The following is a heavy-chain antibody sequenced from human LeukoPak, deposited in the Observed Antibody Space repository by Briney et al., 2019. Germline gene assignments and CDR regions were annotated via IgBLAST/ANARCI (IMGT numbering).Heavy chain of an antibody. D-gene: IGHD3-10*01. CDR2: ISAYNGNT. Sequence: SVKVSCKASGYTFTSYGISWVRQAPGQGLEWMGWISAYNGNTNYAQKLQGRVTMTTDTSTSTAYMELRSLRSDDTAVYYCARETWNYYGSGSVDYWGQGTLVTVSS. V-gene: IGHV1-18*01. CDR1: GYTFTSYG. CDR3: ARETWNYYGSGSVDY. J-gene: IGHJ4*02.